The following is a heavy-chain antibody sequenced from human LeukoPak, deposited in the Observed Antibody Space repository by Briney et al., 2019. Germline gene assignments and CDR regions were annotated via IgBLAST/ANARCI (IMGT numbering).Heavy chain of an antibody. Sequence: GGSLRLSCSASEFTFISYAMHWVRQAPGKGLEYVSSISSNGGSTYYADSVKGRFTISRDNSKNTLYLQMSSLRTEDTAVYYCVKDKGGYCYGSGSYYTDWGQGTLVTVSS. CDR2: ISSNGGST. D-gene: IGHD3-10*01. V-gene: IGHV3-64D*06. J-gene: IGHJ4*02. CDR3: VKDKGGYCYGSGSYYTD. CDR1: EFTFISYA.